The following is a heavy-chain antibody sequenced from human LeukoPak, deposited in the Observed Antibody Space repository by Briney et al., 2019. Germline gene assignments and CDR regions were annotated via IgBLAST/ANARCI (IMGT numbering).Heavy chain of an antibody. CDR1: GGTFSSYA. CDR3: ASDTGYSRTLSIYYGMDV. V-gene: IGHV1-69*13. J-gene: IGHJ6*02. CDR2: IIPIFGTA. D-gene: IGHD6-13*01. Sequence: SVKVSCKASGGTFSSYAISWVRQAPGQGLEWMGGIIPIFGTANYAQKFQGRVTITADESTSTAYMELSSLRSEDTAVYYCASDTGYSRTLSIYYGMDVWGQGTTVTVSS.